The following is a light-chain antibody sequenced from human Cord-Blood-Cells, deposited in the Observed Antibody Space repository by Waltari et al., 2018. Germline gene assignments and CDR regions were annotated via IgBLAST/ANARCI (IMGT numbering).Light chain of an antibody. J-gene: IGLJ1*01. CDR3: CSYAGSSTFYV. CDR1: SSDVGSYNL. CDR2: GVS. Sequence: QSVLTQTASVSGSPGQSITISCTGTSSDVGSYNLVSWYQQHPGKAPKLMIYGVSKRPSGVSNRFSGSKSGNTASLTISGLQAEDDADYYCCSYAGSSTFYVFGTGTKVTVL. V-gene: IGLV2-23*02.